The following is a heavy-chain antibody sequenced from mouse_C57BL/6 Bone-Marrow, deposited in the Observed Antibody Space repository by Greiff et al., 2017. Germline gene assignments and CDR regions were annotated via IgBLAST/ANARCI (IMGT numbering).Heavy chain of an antibody. J-gene: IGHJ3*01. D-gene: IGHD2-1*01. V-gene: IGHV1-7*01. CDR1: GYTFTSYW. CDR3: APYGNYFPWFAY. CDR2: INPSSGYT. Sequence: VQLQQSGAELAKPAASVKLSCQPSGYTFTSYWTHWVKQRPGQGLEWIGYINPSSGYTKYNQKFKDKATLTADKSSSTAYMQLSSLTYEYSAVYYCAPYGNYFPWFAYRGQAALETASA.